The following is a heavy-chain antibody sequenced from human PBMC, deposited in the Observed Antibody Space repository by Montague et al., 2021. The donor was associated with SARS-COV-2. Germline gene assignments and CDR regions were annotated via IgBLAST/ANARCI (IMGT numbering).Heavy chain of an antibody. Sequence: PALVKPTQTLTLTCTVSGFSLSTSGEGVGWIRQPPGKALEWLALIFWDDDKRYSPSLKNRVTITKDTSKNQVVLRMTNMDPLDTATYYCAHKVKWELYYFDYWGQGTLGTVSS. CDR3: AHKVKWELYYFDY. CDR2: IFWDDDK. J-gene: IGHJ4*02. D-gene: IGHD4-23*01. CDR1: GFSLSTSGEG. V-gene: IGHV2-5*02.